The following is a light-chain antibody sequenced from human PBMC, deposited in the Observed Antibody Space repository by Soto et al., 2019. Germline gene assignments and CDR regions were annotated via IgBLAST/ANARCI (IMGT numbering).Light chain of an antibody. V-gene: IGKV3-11*01. CDR1: QSVSSC. CDR3: EQRSTRALT. Sequence: EIVLTQSPATLSLSPGERATLSWRARQSVSSCLAWYLQKPGQAPRLLIYDASNRATGIPARFSGSGSGTDFTLTISSLKPEDFAPYYCEQRSTRALTFGGGTKVEIE. J-gene: IGKJ4*01. CDR2: DAS.